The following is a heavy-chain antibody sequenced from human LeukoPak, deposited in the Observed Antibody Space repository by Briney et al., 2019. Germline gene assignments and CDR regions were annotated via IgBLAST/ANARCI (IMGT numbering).Heavy chain of an antibody. D-gene: IGHD4-17*01. J-gene: IGHJ4*02. CDR2: ISGSGGST. CDR1: GFGFSGYA. CDR3: AKEDDYGDYDGGGSSDYFDY. V-gene: IGHV3-23*01. Sequence: GGSLRLSCAASGFGFSGYAMSWVRQAPGKGLEWVSAISGSGGSTYYADSVKGRFTISRDNSKNTLYLQMNSLRAEDTAVYYCAKEDDYGDYDGGGSSDYFDYWGQGTLVTVSS.